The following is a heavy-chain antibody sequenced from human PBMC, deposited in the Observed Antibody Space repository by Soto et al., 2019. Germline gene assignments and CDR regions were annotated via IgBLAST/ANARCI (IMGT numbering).Heavy chain of an antibody. D-gene: IGHD2-2*01. V-gene: IGHV3-66*01. CDR3: ARGDPQRYCSSTSCYHYYYGMDV. Sequence: GGSLRLSCAASGFTVSSNYMSWVRQAPGKGLEWVSVIYSGGSTYYADSVKGRFTISRDNSKNTLYLQMNSLRAEDTAVYYCARGDPQRYCSSTSCYHYYYGMDVWGQGTTVTVSS. CDR2: IYSGGST. J-gene: IGHJ6*02. CDR1: GFTVSSNY.